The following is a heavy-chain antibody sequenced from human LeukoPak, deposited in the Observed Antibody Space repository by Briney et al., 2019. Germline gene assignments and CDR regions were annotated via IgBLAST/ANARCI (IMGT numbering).Heavy chain of an antibody. V-gene: IGHV3-23*01. CDR1: GFTFSSYG. Sequence: PGGSLRLSCAASGFTFSSYGMSWVRQAPGKGLEWVSAISGSGGSTYYADSVKGRFTISRDNSKNTLYLQMNSLRAEDTAVYYCAKEGGSSSWYRGDYFDYWGQGTLVTVSS. CDR2: ISGSGGST. CDR3: AKEGGSSSWYRGDYFDY. J-gene: IGHJ4*02. D-gene: IGHD6-13*01.